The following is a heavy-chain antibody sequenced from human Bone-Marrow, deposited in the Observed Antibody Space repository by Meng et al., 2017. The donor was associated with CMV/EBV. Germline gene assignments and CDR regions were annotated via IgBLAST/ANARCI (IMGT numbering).Heavy chain of an antibody. V-gene: IGHV1-2*02. J-gene: IGHJ5*02. CDR1: GDTFTDYY. D-gene: IGHD4-17*01. CDR2: INPNSGDT. Sequence: QGQLGQSGAELRNPGASWKVSSKASGDTFTDYYMHWVRQAPGQGLEWMGCINPNSGDTNYAQKFQGRVTMTRDTSISTAYMELSRLRSDDTAVYYCTRDAHLTTVTPNWFDPWGQGTLVTVSS. CDR3: TRDAHLTTVTPNWFDP.